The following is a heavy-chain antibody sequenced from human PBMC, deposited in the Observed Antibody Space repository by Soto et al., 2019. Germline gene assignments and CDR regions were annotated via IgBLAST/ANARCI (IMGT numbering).Heavy chain of an antibody. Sequence: SETLSLTCAVYGGSFSSYHWSWIRQTPGKGLEWIGEINHLTTTNYNPSLKSRVTISLDTPKNQFSLKLSSVTAADTAVYYCARGYDTALAPIFWGQGILVTVSS. D-gene: IGHD5-18*01. J-gene: IGHJ4*02. V-gene: IGHV4-34*01. CDR3: ARGYDTALAPIF. CDR1: GGSFSSYH. CDR2: INHLTTT.